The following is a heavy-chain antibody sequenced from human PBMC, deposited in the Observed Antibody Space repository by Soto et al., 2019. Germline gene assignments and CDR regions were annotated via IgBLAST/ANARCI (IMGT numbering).Heavy chain of an antibody. Sequence: QVQLQESGPGLVKTSQTLSLTCTVSGDSISSGGYYWSWIRQRPGKGLEWIGYISDRGSTYKNPSLKSRVTISVDTSKNQFSLTLSSVTAADTAVYYCARAADHITPAGIFDYWGQGTLVTVSS. D-gene: IGHD6-13*01. J-gene: IGHJ4*02. CDR1: GDSISSGGYY. V-gene: IGHV4-31*03. CDR2: ISDRGST. CDR3: ARAADHITPAGIFDY.